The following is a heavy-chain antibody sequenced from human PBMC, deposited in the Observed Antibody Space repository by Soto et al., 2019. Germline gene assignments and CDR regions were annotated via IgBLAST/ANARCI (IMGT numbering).Heavy chain of an antibody. J-gene: IGHJ5*02. CDR2: IIPIFGTA. V-gene: IGHV1-69*01. CDR3: ARDRVGGSPEIFDP. Sequence: QVQLVQSGAEVKKPGSSVKVSCKASGGTFSSYAISWVRQAPGQGVEWMGGIIPIFGTANYAQEFQGRVKISGDGSNNTAYMELSSLRSEDTAVYYCARDRVGGSPEIFDPWGQGTLVTVSS. D-gene: IGHD3-16*01. CDR1: GGTFSSYA.